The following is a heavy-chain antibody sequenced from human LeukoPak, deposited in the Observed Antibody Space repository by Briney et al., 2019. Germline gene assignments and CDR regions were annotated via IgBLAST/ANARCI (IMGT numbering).Heavy chain of an antibody. CDR2: INHSGST. V-gene: IGHV4-34*01. CDR1: GGSFSGYY. Sequence: SETLSLTCAVYGGSFSGYYWSWIRQPPGKGLEWIGEINHSGSTNYNPSLKSRVTISVDTSKNQFSLKLSSVTAADTAVYYCARDGGKYYDSSGYYDQWGQGTLVTVSS. J-gene: IGHJ4*02. CDR3: ARDGGKYYDSSGYYDQ. D-gene: IGHD3-22*01.